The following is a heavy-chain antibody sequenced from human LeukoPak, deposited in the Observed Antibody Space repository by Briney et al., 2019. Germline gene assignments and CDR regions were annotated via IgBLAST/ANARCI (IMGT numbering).Heavy chain of an antibody. J-gene: IGHJ4*02. D-gene: IGHD1/OR15-1a*01. CDR2: INPSGGST. V-gene: IGHV1-46*01. CDR3: ARWRTTYLDY. Sequence: ASVKVSCKASGYTFTNYYIHWVRQAPGQGLEWMGIINPSGGSTNYAQKFQGRVAMTTDTSTITVYMEVSSLRSEDTAVYYCARWRTTYLDYWGQGTLVTVSS. CDR1: GYTFTNYY.